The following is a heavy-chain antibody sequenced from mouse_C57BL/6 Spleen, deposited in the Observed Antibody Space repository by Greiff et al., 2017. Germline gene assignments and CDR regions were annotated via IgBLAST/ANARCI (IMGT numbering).Heavy chain of an antibody. Sequence: EVHLVESGGGLVQPGESLKLSCESNEYEFPSHDMSWVRKTPEKRLVLVAAINSDGGSTYYPDTMERRFIISRDNTKKTLYLQMSSLRSEDTALYYWARQGAYGKVFAYWGQGTLVTVSA. CDR1: EYEFPSHD. V-gene: IGHV5-2*01. CDR2: INSDGGST. D-gene: IGHD2-10*02. J-gene: IGHJ3*01. CDR3: ARQGAYGKVFAY.